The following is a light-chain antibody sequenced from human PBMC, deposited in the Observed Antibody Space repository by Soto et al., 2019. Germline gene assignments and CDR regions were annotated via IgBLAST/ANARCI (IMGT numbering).Light chain of an antibody. CDR1: QSISSY. CDR3: QQSYDTPT. J-gene: IGKJ1*01. V-gene: IGKV1-39*01. CDR2: AAS. Sequence: DIQMTQSPSSLSASVGDRVTITCRATQSISSYLNWYQQKPGKAPKLLIYAASSLQSGVPSRFSGSGSGTDFTLTISSLQPEDFATYYCQQSYDTPTFGQGTKV.